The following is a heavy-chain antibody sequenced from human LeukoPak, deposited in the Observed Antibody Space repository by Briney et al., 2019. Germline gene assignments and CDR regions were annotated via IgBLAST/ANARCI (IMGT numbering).Heavy chain of an antibody. Sequence: PGGSLRLSCAVSGFTLNNYAMAWVRQAPGKGLEWGSAISSSGDNTYYADSVKGRFTISRDNSKNTLYLQLNSLRAGDTALYYCARERRDFGDPLDYWGQGTLVTVSS. CDR2: ISSSGDNT. V-gene: IGHV3-23*01. J-gene: IGHJ4*02. D-gene: IGHD4-17*01. CDR3: ARERRDFGDPLDY. CDR1: GFTLNNYA.